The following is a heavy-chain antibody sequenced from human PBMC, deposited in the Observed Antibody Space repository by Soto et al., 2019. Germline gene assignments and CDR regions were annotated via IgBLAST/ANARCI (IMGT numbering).Heavy chain of an antibody. J-gene: IGHJ5*02. CDR2: IYYSGST. D-gene: IGHD3-16*01. CDR3: AGDHESYNWFDL. Sequence: SETLSLTCNVSGGSISSGGYYWSWIRQPPGKGLEWIGYIYYSGSTYYNPSLRSRVTMSVDMSKNQFSLKLSSVTAADTAVYYCAGDHESYNWFDLWGQGTLVTVSS. CDR1: GGSISSGGYY. V-gene: IGHV4-31*03.